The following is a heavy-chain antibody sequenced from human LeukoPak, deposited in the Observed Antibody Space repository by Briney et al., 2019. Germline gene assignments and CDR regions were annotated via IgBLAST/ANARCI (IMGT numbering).Heavy chain of an antibody. Sequence: GGSLRLSCVASEFTFGSYWMTWVRQAPGKGLEWVANINQDGRKEHYVDSVKGRFTISRDNAKNFLYPQMNSLRAEDTAVYYCARDSSPYCGDDCYFDAFDLWGQGTMVTVSS. CDR1: EFTFGSYW. CDR2: INQDGRKE. J-gene: IGHJ3*01. CDR3: ARDSSPYCGDDCYFDAFDL. V-gene: IGHV3-7*03. D-gene: IGHD2-21*02.